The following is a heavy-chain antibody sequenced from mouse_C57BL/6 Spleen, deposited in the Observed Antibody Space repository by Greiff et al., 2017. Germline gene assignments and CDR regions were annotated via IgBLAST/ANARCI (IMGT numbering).Heavy chain of an antibody. CDR3: TRYYYSNSFDY. CDR2: IDPETGGT. CDR1: GYTFTDYE. J-gene: IGHJ2*01. D-gene: IGHD2-5*01. V-gene: IGHV1-15*01. Sequence: QVQLKASGAELVRPGASVTLSCKASGYTFTDYEMHWVKQTPVHGLEWIGAIDPETGGTAYNQKFKGKAILTADKSSSTAYMELRSLTSEDSAVYYCTRYYYSNSFDYWGQGTTLTVSS.